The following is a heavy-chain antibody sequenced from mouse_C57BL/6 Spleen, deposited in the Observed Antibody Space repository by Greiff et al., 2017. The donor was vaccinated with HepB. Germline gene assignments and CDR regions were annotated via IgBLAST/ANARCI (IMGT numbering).Heavy chain of an antibody. CDR3: ARGDYDYDWFAY. D-gene: IGHD2-4*01. CDR1: GYTFTDYN. Sequence: EVQLVESGPELVKPGASVKIPCKASGYTFTDYNMDWVKQSHGKSLEWIGDINPNNGGTIYNQKFKGKATLTVDKSSSTAYMELRSLTSEDTAVYYCARGDYDYDWFAYWGQGTLVTVSA. V-gene: IGHV1-18*01. CDR2: INPNNGGT. J-gene: IGHJ3*01.